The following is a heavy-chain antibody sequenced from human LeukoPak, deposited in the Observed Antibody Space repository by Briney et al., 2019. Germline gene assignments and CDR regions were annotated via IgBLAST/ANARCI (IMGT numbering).Heavy chain of an antibody. J-gene: IGHJ4*02. CDR2: ISAYNGNT. V-gene: IGHV1-18*01. CDR3: ARDQGPKWLRYYGGDFDY. Sequence: GASVKVSCKASGYTFTNYGFSWVRQAPGQGLEWMGWISAYNGNTNYAQKLQGRVTMTTDTSTTTAYMELRSLRSDDTAVYYCARDQGPKWLRYYGGDFDYWGQGTLVTVST. D-gene: IGHD5-12*01. CDR1: GYTFTNYG.